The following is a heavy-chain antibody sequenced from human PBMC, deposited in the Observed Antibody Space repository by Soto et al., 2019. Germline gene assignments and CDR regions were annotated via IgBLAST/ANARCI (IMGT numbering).Heavy chain of an antibody. CDR3: ARDSGYSYGSGALFDY. D-gene: IGHD5-18*01. V-gene: IGHV1-69*01. CDR1: GGTFSSYA. Sequence: QVQLVQSGAEVKKPGSSVKVSCKASGGTFSSYAISWVRQAPGQGLEWMGGIIPIFGTANYAQKFQGRVTITADESTSTDYMELSSLRSEDTAVYYWARDSGYSYGSGALFDYWGQGTLVTVSS. CDR2: IIPIFGTA. J-gene: IGHJ4*02.